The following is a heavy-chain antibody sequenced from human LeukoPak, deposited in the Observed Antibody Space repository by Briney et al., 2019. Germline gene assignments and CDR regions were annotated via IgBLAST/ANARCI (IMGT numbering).Heavy chain of an antibody. D-gene: IGHD1-14*01. V-gene: IGHV3-23*01. J-gene: IGHJ4*02. Sequence: GGSLRLSCAASGFTFSSYAMSWVRQAPGKGLEWVSAISGSGGSTYYADSVKGRFTISRDDSKNTLYLQMNSLKTEDTAVYYCTTSPTTYGVFDYWGQGTLVTVPS. CDR3: TTSPTTYGVFDY. CDR1: GFTFSSYA. CDR2: ISGSGGST.